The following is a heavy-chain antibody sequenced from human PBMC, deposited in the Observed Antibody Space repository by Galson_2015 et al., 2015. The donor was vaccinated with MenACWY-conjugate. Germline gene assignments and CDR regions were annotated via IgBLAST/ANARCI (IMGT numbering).Heavy chain of an antibody. D-gene: IGHD1-26*01. Sequence: QSGAAVKKPGESLTISCTTTGSSFTTYWIAWVRQMPGTGLEWMGLISPGDSNTRYSPSFQCQVTISADKSISTAYLQWSSLKASDTAMYYCARHPPGGRGMDVWGQGTTVTVSS. CDR2: ISPGDSNT. CDR3: ARHPPGGRGMDV. J-gene: IGHJ6*02. V-gene: IGHV5-51*01. CDR1: GSSFTTYW.